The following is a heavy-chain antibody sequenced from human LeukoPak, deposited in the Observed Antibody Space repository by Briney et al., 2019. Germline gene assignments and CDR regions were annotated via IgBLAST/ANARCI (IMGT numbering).Heavy chain of an antibody. Sequence: GASVKVSCKASGYTFTSYGISWVRQAPGQGLEWMGWISAYNGNTNYAQKFQGRVTMTTDTSTSTAYMELRSLRSDDTAVYYCARDYPQDYYDSSGYRDWGQGTLVTVSS. V-gene: IGHV1-18*01. D-gene: IGHD3-22*01. J-gene: IGHJ4*02. CDR1: GYTFTSYG. CDR3: ARDYPQDYYDSSGYRD. CDR2: ISAYNGNT.